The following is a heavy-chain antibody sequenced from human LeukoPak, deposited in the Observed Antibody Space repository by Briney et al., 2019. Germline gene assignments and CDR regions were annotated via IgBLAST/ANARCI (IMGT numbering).Heavy chain of an antibody. Sequence: SETLSLTCTVSGGSVSSGSYYWSWMRQPPGKGLEWIGYIYYSGSTNYNPSLKSRVTISVDTSKNQFSLKLSSVTAADTAVYYCARDSYGDYLFDYWGQGTLVTVSS. J-gene: IGHJ4*02. D-gene: IGHD4-17*01. CDR2: IYYSGST. V-gene: IGHV4-61*01. CDR1: GGSVSSGSYY. CDR3: ARDSYGDYLFDY.